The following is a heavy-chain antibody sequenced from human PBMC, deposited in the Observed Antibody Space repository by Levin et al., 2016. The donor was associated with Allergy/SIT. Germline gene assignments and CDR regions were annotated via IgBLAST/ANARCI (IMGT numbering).Heavy chain of an antibody. D-gene: IGHD3-16*01. CDR3: ARPRYYDSAFDI. CDR2: MNPDSLYT. J-gene: IGHJ3*02. Sequence: ASVKVSCKAAGYTFGDYDIDWLRQTAGQGLEWMGRMNPDSLYTVYAEKLQGRVTMTRDISLGTAYMELSGLRSDDTAVYYCARPRYYDSAFDIWGQGTMVTVSS. V-gene: IGHV1-8*01. CDR1: GYTFGDYD.